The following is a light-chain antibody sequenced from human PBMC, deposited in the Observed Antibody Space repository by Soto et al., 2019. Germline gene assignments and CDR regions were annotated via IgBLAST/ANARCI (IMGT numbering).Light chain of an antibody. Sequence: EIVMTQSPATLSVSPGERATLSCRASQSVNYNLAWYQQKPGQAPRLLIYGASSRATGIPARFSGSGSGTEFTLSISSLQSEDFAVYYCHQYNNWPRTFGQGTKVEVK. CDR1: QSVNYN. J-gene: IGKJ1*01. V-gene: IGKV3-15*01. CDR3: HQYNNWPRT. CDR2: GAS.